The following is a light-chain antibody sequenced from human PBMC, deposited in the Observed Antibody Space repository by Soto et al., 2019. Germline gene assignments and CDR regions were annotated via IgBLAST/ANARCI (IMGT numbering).Light chain of an antibody. V-gene: IGKV1-12*01. CDR1: QDIHTW. J-gene: IGKJ3*01. Sequence: DMQMTQSPSSVSASLGDRVTITCRWSQDIHTWLAWYQQKPGQAPKLLIYGASHLQSGVPSRFSGSGSGTDFTLTISSLQSEDFATYYCQQANSFPFTFGPGTKVDIK. CDR2: GAS. CDR3: QQANSFPFT.